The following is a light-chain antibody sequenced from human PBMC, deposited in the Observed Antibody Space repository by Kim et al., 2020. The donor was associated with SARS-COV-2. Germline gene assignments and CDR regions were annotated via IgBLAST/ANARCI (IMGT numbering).Light chain of an antibody. CDR1: QSRLFRDGNSS. CDR2: MVS. Sequence: PPPISCRSIQSRLFRDGNSSLTWFHHRPGQSPGRLILMVSTRDSGAPDRFSGRGSGTDFTLEISRVEAEDVGVYYCMQVRHWPWTFGQGTKVDIK. V-gene: IGKV2-30*01. J-gene: IGKJ1*01. CDR3: MQVRHWPWT.